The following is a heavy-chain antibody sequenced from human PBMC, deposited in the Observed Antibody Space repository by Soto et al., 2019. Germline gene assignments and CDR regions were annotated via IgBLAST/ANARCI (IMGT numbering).Heavy chain of an antibody. CDR1: GLTFSNYA. J-gene: IGHJ4*02. CDR2: ISGSGGST. Sequence: PGGSLRLSCAASGLTFSNYAMSWVRHPPGKGLEWVSAISGSGGSTYYADSVKGRFTISRDNSKNMLYLQMNSVRAEDTAVYYCAKDYYDSSGYSYFDYWGQGTQVSVSS. CDR3: AKDYYDSSGYSYFDY. V-gene: IGHV3-23*01. D-gene: IGHD3-22*01.